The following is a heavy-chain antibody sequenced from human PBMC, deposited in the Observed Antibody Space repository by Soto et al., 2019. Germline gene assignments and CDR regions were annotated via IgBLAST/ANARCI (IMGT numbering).Heavy chain of an antibody. V-gene: IGHV1-69*13. D-gene: IGHD6-6*01. CDR2: IIPIFGTA. CDR3: ARCPPPSDGSSGVNYNWFDP. J-gene: IGHJ5*02. Sequence: SVKVSCKASGGTFSSYAISWVRQAPGQGLEWMGGIIPIFGTANYAQKFQGRVTITADGSTSTAYMELSSLRSEDTAVYYCARCPPPSDGSSGVNYNWFDPWGQGTLVTVSS. CDR1: GGTFSSYA.